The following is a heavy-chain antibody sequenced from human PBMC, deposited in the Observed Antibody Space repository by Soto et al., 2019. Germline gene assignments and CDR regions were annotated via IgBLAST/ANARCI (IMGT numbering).Heavy chain of an antibody. V-gene: IGHV4-34*01. CDR3: ARTRFTHNWFDP. CDR1: GGCFSGYY. CDR2: INHSGST. Sequence: SETLSLTCAVYGGCFSGYYWSWIRQPPGKGLEWIGEINHSGSTNYNPSLKSRITITVDTSKNQFSLKLSSVTAADTAVYYCARTRFTHNWFDPWGQGTLVTVSS. J-gene: IGHJ5*02. D-gene: IGHD3-3*01.